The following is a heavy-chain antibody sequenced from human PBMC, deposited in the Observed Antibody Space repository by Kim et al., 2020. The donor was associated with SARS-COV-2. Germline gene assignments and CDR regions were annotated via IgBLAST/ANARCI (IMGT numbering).Heavy chain of an antibody. CDR2: IYYSGST. D-gene: IGHD4-17*01. V-gene: IGHV4-31*03. CDR3: ASLIYGDQDVDI. CDR1: GGSISSGGYY. Sequence: SETLSLTCTVSGGSISSGGYYWSWIRQHPGKGLEWIGYIYYSGSTYYNPSLKSRVTISVDTSKNQFSLKLSSVTAADTAVYYCASLIYGDQDVDIWGQGTMVTVSS. J-gene: IGHJ3*02.